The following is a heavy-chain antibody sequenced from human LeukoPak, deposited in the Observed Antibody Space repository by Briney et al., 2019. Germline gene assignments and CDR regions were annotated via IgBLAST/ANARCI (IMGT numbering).Heavy chain of an antibody. V-gene: IGHV3-23*01. CDR1: GFSFSSYA. CDR3: ANSLPFLAVAGTVSDY. D-gene: IGHD6-19*01. Sequence: PARTLTLSCAVSGFSFSSYALSWVCQAPGQGLDLVSVISGSGGSTYYDDSVMGRRTTSRVNSNKTQYLQMNSLRAEATAVYDCANSLPFLAVAGTVSDYWGQGTLVTVSS. CDR2: ISGSGGST. J-gene: IGHJ4*02.